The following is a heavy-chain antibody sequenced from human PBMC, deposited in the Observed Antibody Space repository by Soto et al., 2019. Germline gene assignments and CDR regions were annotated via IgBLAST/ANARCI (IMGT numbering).Heavy chain of an antibody. V-gene: IGHV3-30-3*01. Sequence: QVQLVESGGGVVQPGRSLRLSCAASGFTLSSYVMHWVRQAPGKGLEWVAVISYDGNNKYYADSVKGRFTISRDNSKNTRYLQMNSLRAEDTAVYYCERDLYGSGSYDYWGQGTLVTVSS. CDR2: ISYDGNNK. CDR3: ERDLYGSGSYDY. J-gene: IGHJ4*02. D-gene: IGHD2-15*01. CDR1: GFTLSSYV.